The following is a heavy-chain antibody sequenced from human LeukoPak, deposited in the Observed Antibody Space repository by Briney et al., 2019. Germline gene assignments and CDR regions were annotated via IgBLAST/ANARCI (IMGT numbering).Heavy chain of an antibody. J-gene: IGHJ4*02. CDR1: GFTFSSYW. V-gene: IGHV3-23*01. D-gene: IGHD3-3*01. Sequence: SGGSLRLSCAASGFTFSSYWMHWVRQAPGKGLEWVSAISGSGGSTYYADSVKGRFTISRDNSKNTLYLQMNSLRAEDTAVYYCAKSPGSVTIFGVVMGYWGQGTLVTVSS. CDR3: AKSPGSVTIFGVVMGY. CDR2: ISGSGGST.